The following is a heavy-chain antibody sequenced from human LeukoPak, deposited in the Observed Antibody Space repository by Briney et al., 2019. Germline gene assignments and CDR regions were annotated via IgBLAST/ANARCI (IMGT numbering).Heavy chain of an antibody. CDR3: LLIILGGSSQH. Sequence: GGSLRLSCAASEFTFNNYWMHWVRQAPGKGLVWVSRIKNDGKITTYADSVKGRFTTSRDDAKNTFYLQMNSLRVEDTAVYYCLLIILGGSSQHWGQGTLVTVSS. V-gene: IGHV3-74*01. CDR2: IKNDGKIT. J-gene: IGHJ1*01. CDR1: EFTFNNYW. D-gene: IGHD3-3*01.